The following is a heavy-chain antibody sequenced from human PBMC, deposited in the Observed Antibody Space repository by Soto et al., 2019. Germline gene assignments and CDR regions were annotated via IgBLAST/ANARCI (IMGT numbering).Heavy chain of an antibody. V-gene: IGHV4-30-2*01. CDR2: IYHSGYT. CDR3: ARGVWQRFPPLNFYYGMDV. D-gene: IGHD5-12*01. CDR1: GGSISSGGYS. Sequence: SETLSLTCAVSGGSISSGGYSWSWIRQPPGKGLEWIGYIYHSGYTYCNPSLKSRVTISVDRSKNQFSLKLSSMTAADTAVYYCARGVWQRFPPLNFYYGMDVWGQGTTVTVSS. J-gene: IGHJ6*02.